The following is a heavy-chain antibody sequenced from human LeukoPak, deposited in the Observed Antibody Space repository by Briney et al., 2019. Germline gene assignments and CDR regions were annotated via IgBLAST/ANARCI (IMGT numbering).Heavy chain of an antibody. CDR3: ARGPVVPAAIRAYYYYYYGMDV. Sequence: GGSLRLSCAASGFTVSSNYMSWVRQAPGKRLEWVSVIYSGGSTYYADSVKGRFTISRDNSKNTLYLQMNSLRAEDTAVYYCARGPVVPAAIRAYYYYYYGMDVWGQGTTVTVSS. CDR2: IYSGGST. J-gene: IGHJ6*02. D-gene: IGHD2-2*02. CDR1: GFTVSSNY. V-gene: IGHV3-53*01.